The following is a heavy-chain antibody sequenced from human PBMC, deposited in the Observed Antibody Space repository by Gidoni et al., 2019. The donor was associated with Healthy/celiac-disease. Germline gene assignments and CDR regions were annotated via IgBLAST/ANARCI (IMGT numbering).Heavy chain of an antibody. V-gene: IGHV4-39*01. D-gene: IGHD3-22*01. CDR1: GGSISSSSYY. J-gene: IGHJ4*02. CDR2: IYYSGST. Sequence: QLQLQESGPGRVKPSETLSLTCTVSGGSISSSSYYWGWIRQPPGKGLEWIGRIYYSGSTYYNPSLKSRVTISVDTSKNQFSLKLSSVTAADTAVYYCARLQYYDSSGYYFHYFDYWGQGTLVTVSS. CDR3: ARLQYYDSSGYYFHYFDY.